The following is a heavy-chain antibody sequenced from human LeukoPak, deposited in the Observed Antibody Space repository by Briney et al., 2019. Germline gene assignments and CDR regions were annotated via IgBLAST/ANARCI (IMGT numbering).Heavy chain of an antibody. CDR2: ISSSSSYI. CDR1: GFTFSSYS. V-gene: IGHV3-21*01. J-gene: IGHJ4*02. Sequence: PGGSLRLSCAASGFTFSSYSMNWVRQAPGKGLEWVSSISSSSSYIYYADSVKGRFTISRDNAKNSLYLQMNSLRAEDTAVYYCASLDIPDCSSTSCPINPRDYWRQGTLVTVSS. CDR3: ASLDIPDCSSTSCPINPRDY. D-gene: IGHD2-2*01.